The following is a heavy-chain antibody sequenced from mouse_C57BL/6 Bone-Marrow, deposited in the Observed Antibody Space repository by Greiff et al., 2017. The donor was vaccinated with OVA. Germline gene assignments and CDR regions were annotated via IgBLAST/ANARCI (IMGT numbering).Heavy chain of an antibody. CDR1: GFSLTSYG. V-gene: IGHV2-5*01. D-gene: IGHD1-1*01. J-gene: IGHJ1*03. Sequence: VKVVESGPGLVQPSQSLSITCTVSGFSLTSYGVHWVRQSPGKGLEWLGVIWRGGSTDYNAAFMSRLSITKDNSKSQVFFKMNSLQADDTAIYYCAKCITTVGYFDVWGTGTTVTVSS. CDR3: AKCITTVGYFDV. CDR2: IWRGGST.